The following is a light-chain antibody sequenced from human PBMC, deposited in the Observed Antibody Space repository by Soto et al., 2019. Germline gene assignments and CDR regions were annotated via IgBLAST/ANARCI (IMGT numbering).Light chain of an antibody. CDR1: QSISSSN. J-gene: IGKJ1*01. CDR2: GAS. V-gene: IGKV3-20*01. CDR3: HHCGGSQP. Sequence: EIVLTQSPGTLSLSPGERATLSCRASQSISSSNLGWYQQSPGQAPRLIIYGASSRATGIPDRFSGSAAVTDFTLTISSLEPEDFAVYFCHHCGGSQPFGQGTKVETK.